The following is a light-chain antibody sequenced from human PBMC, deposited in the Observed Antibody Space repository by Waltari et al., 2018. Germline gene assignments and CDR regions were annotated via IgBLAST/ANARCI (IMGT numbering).Light chain of an antibody. CDR1: NIGGKS. Sequence: SYVLTQPPSVSVAPGKTARITCGGNNIGGKSVHWYQQRPGQAPLLVIYDDRDRPSGIPERFSASNSGNTATLTISRVEGEDEDDYYCQVWDTTSDHVVFGGGTQLTVL. CDR2: DDR. J-gene: IGLJ2*01. V-gene: IGLV3-21*03. CDR3: QVWDTTSDHVV.